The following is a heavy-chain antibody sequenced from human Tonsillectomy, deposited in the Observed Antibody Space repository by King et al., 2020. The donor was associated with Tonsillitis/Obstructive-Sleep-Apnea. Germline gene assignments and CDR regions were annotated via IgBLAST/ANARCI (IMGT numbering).Heavy chain of an antibody. Sequence: VQLVESGGGVVQPGRSLRLSCAASGFTFSSYAMHWVRQAPGKGLEWVAVISYDGSNKYYADSVKGRFTISRDNSKNTLYLQMNSLRAEDTAVYYCARGDSSGYYYYYYGLDVWGPGTTGTVSS. V-gene: IGHV3-30*04. CDR2: ISYDGSNK. CDR3: ARGDSSGYYYYYYGLDV. J-gene: IGHJ6*02. D-gene: IGHD3-22*01. CDR1: GFTFSSYA.